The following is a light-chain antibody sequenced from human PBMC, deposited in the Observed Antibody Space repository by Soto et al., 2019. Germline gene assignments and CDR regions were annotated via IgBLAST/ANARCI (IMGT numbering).Light chain of an antibody. Sequence: EFVLTQSPGTLSLSPGERATLSWRASQTVRNNYLAWYQQKPGQAPRLLIYDASSRATGIPDRFSGSGSGTEFTLTISGLQSEDFALYYCQQYQNLWTFGQGTKVDI. CDR3: QQYQNLWT. CDR2: DAS. V-gene: IGKV3-20*01. J-gene: IGKJ1*01. CDR1: QTVRNNY.